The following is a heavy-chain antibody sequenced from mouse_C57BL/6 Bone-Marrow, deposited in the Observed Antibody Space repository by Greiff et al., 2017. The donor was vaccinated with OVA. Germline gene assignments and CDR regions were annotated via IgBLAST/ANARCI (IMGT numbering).Heavy chain of an antibody. V-gene: IGHV5-6*01. CDR2: ISSGGSYT. D-gene: IGHD1-1*01. CDR1: GFTFSSYG. J-gene: IGHJ4*01. Sequence: EVNVVESGGDLVKPGGSLKLSCAASGFTFSSYGMSWVRQTPDKRLEWVATISSGGSYTYYPDSVKGRFTISRDNAKNTLYLQMSSLKSEDTAMYYCARHLDYGSSAYYAMDYWGQGTSVTVSS. CDR3: ARHLDYGSSAYYAMDY.